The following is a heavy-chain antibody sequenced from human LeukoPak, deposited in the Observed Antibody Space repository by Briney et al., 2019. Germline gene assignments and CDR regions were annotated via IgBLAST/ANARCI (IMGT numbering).Heavy chain of an antibody. CDR1: GFTFSSYW. J-gene: IGHJ4*02. V-gene: IGHV3-21*05. Sequence: GGSLRLSCAASGFTFSSYWMSWVRQAPGKGLEWISKIGSSNVYTNYADSVKGRFTISRDNADNSLFLQMDSLRAEDTAVYYCARVYCSGGACNRYFFDFWGQGTLVTVSS. D-gene: IGHD2-15*01. CDR2: IGSSNVYT. CDR3: ARVYCSGGACNRYFFDF.